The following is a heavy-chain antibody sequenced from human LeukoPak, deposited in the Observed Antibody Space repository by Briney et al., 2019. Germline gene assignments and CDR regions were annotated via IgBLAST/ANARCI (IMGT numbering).Heavy chain of an antibody. V-gene: IGHV3-23*01. CDR1: GFTFSSYW. D-gene: IGHD1-7*01. J-gene: IGHJ4*02. CDR3: AKVVTLTGTTGGSDY. CDR2: ITAGGGST. Sequence: PGGSLRLSCAASGFTFSSYWMHWVRQAPGKGLEWVSSITAGGGSTYYVDSVKGRFTISKNTLYLQMNSLSAEDTALYYCAKVVTLTGTTGGSDYWGQGTLVTVSS.